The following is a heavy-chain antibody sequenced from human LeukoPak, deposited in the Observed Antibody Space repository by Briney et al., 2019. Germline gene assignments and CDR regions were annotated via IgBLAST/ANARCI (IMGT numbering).Heavy chain of an antibody. Sequence: ASVKVSCEASGYTFTGYYMHWVRQAPGQGLEWMRWINPNSGGTNYAQKFQGRVTMTRDTSISTAYMELSRLRSDDTAVYYCARYCSSTSCYGENAFDIWGQGTMVTVSS. CDR2: INPNSGGT. D-gene: IGHD2-2*01. J-gene: IGHJ3*02. CDR1: GYTFTGYY. CDR3: ARYCSSTSCYGENAFDI. V-gene: IGHV1-2*02.